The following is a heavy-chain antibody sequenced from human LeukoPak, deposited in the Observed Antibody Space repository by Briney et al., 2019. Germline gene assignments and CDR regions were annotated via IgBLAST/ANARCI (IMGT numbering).Heavy chain of an antibody. V-gene: IGHV3-53*01. CDR3: ARYIRGYDILTGYYGGYYYYGMDV. CDR1: GFTVSSNY. CDR2: IYSGGSA. D-gene: IGHD3-9*01. Sequence: GGSLRLSCAASGFTVSSNYMSWVRQAPGKGLEWVSVIYSGGSAYYADSVKGRFTISRDNSKNTLYLQMNSLRAEDTAVYYCARYIRGYDILTGYYGGYYYYGMDVWGQGTTVNVSS. J-gene: IGHJ6*02.